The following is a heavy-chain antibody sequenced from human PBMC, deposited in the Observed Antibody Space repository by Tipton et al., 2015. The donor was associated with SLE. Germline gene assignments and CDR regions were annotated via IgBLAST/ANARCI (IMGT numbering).Heavy chain of an antibody. V-gene: IGHV4-39*01. Sequence: TLSLTCTVSGGSISSSSYYWGWIRQPPGKGLEWIGSIYYSGSTSYNPSLKSRVTISVDTSKNQFSLKLMSVTAADTAVYYCARNLGPEWMATKRGYFDLWGRGTLVSVSS. CDR2: IYYSGST. CDR3: ARNLGPEWMATKRGYFDL. CDR1: GGSISSSSYY. D-gene: IGHD5-24*01. J-gene: IGHJ2*01.